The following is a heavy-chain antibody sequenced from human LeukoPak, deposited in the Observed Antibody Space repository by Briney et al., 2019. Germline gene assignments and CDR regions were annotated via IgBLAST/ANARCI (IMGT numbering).Heavy chain of an antibody. V-gene: IGHV3-9*03. CDR3: AKDGGSGGPFAFDI. Sequence: GRSLRLSCAASGFTFDDYAMHWVRQAPGKGLEWVSGISWNSGSIGYADSVKGRFTISRDNAKNSLYLQMNSLRAEDMALYYCAKDGGSGGPFAFDIWGQGTMVTVSS. D-gene: IGHD2-15*01. J-gene: IGHJ3*02. CDR1: GFTFDDYA. CDR2: ISWNSGSI.